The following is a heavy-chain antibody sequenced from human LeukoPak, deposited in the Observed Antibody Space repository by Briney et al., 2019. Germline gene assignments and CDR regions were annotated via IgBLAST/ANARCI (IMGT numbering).Heavy chain of an antibody. CDR2: ISAYNGNT. V-gene: IGHV1-18*01. J-gene: IGHJ4*02. Sequence: ASVKVSCKASGYTFTSYGISWVRQAPGQGLEWMGWISAYNGNTNYAQKLQGRVTMTTDTSTSTAYMELRSLRSDDTAVYYCARGASWYYGSGXXXTLELKYYFDYWGQGTLV. D-gene: IGHD3-10*01. CDR3: ARGASWYYGSGXXXTLELKYYFDY. CDR1: GYTFTSYG.